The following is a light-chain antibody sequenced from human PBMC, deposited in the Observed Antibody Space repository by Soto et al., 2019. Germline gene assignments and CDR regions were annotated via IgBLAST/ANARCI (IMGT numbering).Light chain of an antibody. CDR2: DAS. J-gene: IGKJ4*01. V-gene: IGKV3-20*01. CDR3: QQYGTTPLS. Sequence: EIVLTQSPGTLSLSPGERATLSCRASQSVKNNYLAWYQHKPGQAPRFLMYDASSRATGIPDRFTGSGSGKVFPFTISRLEPEDFAVYYCQQYGTTPLSFGGGTKVDIK. CDR1: QSVKNNY.